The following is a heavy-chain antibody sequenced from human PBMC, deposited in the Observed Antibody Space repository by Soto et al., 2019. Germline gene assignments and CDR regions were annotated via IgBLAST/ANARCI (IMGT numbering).Heavy chain of an antibody. CDR1: GFTLSDYY. CDR2: ISTNSRYT. CDR3: ARDPGYSYGNT. Sequence: GGSLRLSWAASGFTLSDYYMTWIRQAPGKGLEWISYISTNSRYTKYADSVKGRVTITRDTSASTAYMELSSLRSEDTAVYYCARDPGYSYGNTWGQGTLVTVSS. J-gene: IGHJ5*02. V-gene: IGHV3-11*06. D-gene: IGHD5-18*01.